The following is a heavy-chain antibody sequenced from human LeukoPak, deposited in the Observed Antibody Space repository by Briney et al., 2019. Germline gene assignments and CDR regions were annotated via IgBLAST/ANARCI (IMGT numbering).Heavy chain of an antibody. D-gene: IGHD3-9*01. CDR3: ARHSGRNVLRYFEIDY. V-gene: IGHV5-51*01. CDR2: IYPGDSDT. CDR1: GYSFTSHW. J-gene: IGHJ4*02. Sequence: GESLKISCKGSGYSFTSHWIGWVRQMPGKGLEWMGIIYPGDSDTRYSPSFQGQVTISADKSISTAYLQWSSLKASDTAMYYCARHSGRNVLRYFEIDYWGQGTLVTVSS.